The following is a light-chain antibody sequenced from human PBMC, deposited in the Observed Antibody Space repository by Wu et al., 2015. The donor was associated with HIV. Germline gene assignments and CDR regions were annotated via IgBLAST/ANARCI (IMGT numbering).Light chain of an antibody. CDR3: QQYGNSRWT. J-gene: IGKJ1*01. Sequence: EIVLTQSPGTLSLSPGERATLSCRASQSINNNYLAWFQQKPGQAPRLLIYATSSRATGIPDRFSGSGSGTDFTLTISRLEPEDFAVYYCQQYGNSRWTFGQGTEVEIK. CDR1: QSINNNY. CDR2: ATS. V-gene: IGKV3-20*01.